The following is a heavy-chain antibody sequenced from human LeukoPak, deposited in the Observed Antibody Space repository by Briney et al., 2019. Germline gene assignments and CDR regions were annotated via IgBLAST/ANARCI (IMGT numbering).Heavy chain of an antibody. D-gene: IGHD2/OR15-2a*01. CDR1: GFTFSSYA. CDR2: ISGSGGST. Sequence: GGSLRLSCAASGFTFSSYAMSWVRQAPGKGLEWVSAISGSGGSTYYADSVQGRVTISRDNSKNTLYLQMNRPRAEDPAVYYCAKISGYHYFMAFDIWGQGTMVSVSS. V-gene: IGHV3-23*01. CDR3: AKISGYHYFMAFDI. J-gene: IGHJ3*02.